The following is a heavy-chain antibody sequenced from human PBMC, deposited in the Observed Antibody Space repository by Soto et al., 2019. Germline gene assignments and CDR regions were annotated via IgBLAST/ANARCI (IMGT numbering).Heavy chain of an antibody. D-gene: IGHD4-17*01. J-gene: IGHJ4*02. Sequence: QVQLVQSGAEVKKPGSSVKVSCKASGGTFSSYTISWMRQAPGQGLEWMGRIIPILGIANYAQKFQGRVTVTADTSTRTADMELSSLRSEDTAVYYCERNYGTKGSAYWGQGNLVTVSS. CDR1: GGTFSSYT. V-gene: IGHV1-69*02. CDR3: ERNYGTKGSAY. CDR2: IIPILGIA.